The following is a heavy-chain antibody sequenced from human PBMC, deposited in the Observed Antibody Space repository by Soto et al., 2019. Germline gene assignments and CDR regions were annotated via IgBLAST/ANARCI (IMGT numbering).Heavy chain of an antibody. V-gene: IGHV4-31*02. Sequence: SETLSLTCTVSGGSISSGGYYWSWIRQHPGKGLEWIGYIYYSGSTYYNPSLKSRVTISVDTSKNQFSLKLSSVTAADTAVYYCARLSYDRGWYFDYWGQGTLVTVSS. CDR2: IYYSGST. D-gene: IGHD3-22*01. J-gene: IGHJ4*02. CDR1: GGSISSGGYY. CDR3: ARLSYDRGWYFDY.